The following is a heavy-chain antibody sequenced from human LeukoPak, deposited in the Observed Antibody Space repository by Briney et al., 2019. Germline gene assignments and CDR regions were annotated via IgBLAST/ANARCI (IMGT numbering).Heavy chain of an antibody. D-gene: IGHD1-26*01. CDR3: ASHSGSYRAPFDY. CDR1: GYTFTSYD. J-gene: IGHJ4*02. CDR2: MNPNSGNT. V-gene: IGHV1-8*03. Sequence: ASVKVSCKASGYTFTSYDINWVRQATGQGLEWMGWMNPNSGNTGYAQKFQGRVTITADESTSTAYMELSSLRSEDTAVYYCASHSGSYRAPFDYWGQGTLVTVSS.